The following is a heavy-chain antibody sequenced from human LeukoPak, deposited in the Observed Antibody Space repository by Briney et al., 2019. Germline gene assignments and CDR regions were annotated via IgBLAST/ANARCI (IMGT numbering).Heavy chain of an antibody. D-gene: IGHD3-10*01. CDR1: GFTFGSYG. Sequence: PGGSLRLSCAASGFTFGSYGMHWVRQAPGKGLEWVTFIRSDGSNKYYADSVKGRFTISRDNSKNTLYLQMNSLRAEDTAVYYCAKVVLWFGDLFDYWGQGTLVTVSS. V-gene: IGHV3-30*02. CDR3: AKVVLWFGDLFDY. J-gene: IGHJ4*02. CDR2: IRSDGSNK.